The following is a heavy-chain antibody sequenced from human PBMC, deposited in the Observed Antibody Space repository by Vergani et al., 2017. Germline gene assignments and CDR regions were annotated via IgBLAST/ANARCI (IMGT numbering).Heavy chain of an antibody. CDR2: FDPEDGET. D-gene: IGHD3-3*01. CDR3: ATASAIFGVVTYSFDY. J-gene: IGHJ4*02. V-gene: IGHV1-24*01. CDR1: GYTLTELS. Sequence: QVQLVQSGAEVKKPGASVKVSCKVSGYTLTELSMHWVRPAPGKGLEWMGGFDPEDGETIYAQKFQGRVTMTEDTSTDTAYMELSSLRSEDTAVYYCATASAIFGVVTYSFDYWGQGTLVTVSS.